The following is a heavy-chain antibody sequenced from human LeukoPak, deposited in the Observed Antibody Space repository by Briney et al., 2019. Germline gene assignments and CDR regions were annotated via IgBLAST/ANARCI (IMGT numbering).Heavy chain of an antibody. Sequence: SETLSLTCTVSGGSISSSSYYWGWIRHPPGKGREWIGSIYYSGSTYYNPSLKSRVTISVDTSKNQFSLKLSSVTAADTAVYYCARLELDGYNWYYWGQGTLVTVSS. D-gene: IGHD5-24*01. V-gene: IGHV4-39*01. CDR1: GGSISSSSYY. CDR3: ARLELDGYNWYY. J-gene: IGHJ4*02. CDR2: IYYSGST.